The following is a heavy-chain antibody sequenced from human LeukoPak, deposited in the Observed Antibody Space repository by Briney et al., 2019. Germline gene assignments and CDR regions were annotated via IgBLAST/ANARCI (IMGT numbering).Heavy chain of an antibody. J-gene: IGHJ4*02. D-gene: IGHD2/OR15-2a*01. Sequence: SETLSLTCTVSGGSLSSYYWSWSRQPPGKELEWIGYISYSGSTSYSPSLKSRVTISVDTSKNQFSLKLSSVTAADTAVYYCARHAPMTTYDYWGQGTLVTVSS. CDR3: ARHAPMTTYDY. CDR2: ISYSGST. V-gene: IGHV4-59*08. CDR1: GGSLSSYY.